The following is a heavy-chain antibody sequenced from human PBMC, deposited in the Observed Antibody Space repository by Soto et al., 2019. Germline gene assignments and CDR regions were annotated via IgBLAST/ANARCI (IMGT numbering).Heavy chain of an antibody. CDR1: RITFRKGN. Sequence: GLLLNGARITFRKGNIEDVRRAPGKGLEWVSSISSSSSYIYYADSVKGRFTISRDNAKNSLYLQMNSLRAEDTAVYYCARERDSGDAFDIWGKGTMVTVSS. D-gene: IGHD2-21*01. CDR2: ISSSSSYI. CDR3: ARERDSGDAFDI. J-gene: IGHJ3*02. V-gene: IGHV3-21*01.